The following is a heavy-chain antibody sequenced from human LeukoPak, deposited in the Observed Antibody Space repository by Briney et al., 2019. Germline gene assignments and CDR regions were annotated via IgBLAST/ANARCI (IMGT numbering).Heavy chain of an antibody. CDR3: ARGNKWLRQNFDY. CDR2: IWYDGSNK. J-gene: IGHJ4*02. V-gene: IGHV3-33*01. CDR1: GFTFSSYG. Sequence: PGGSLRLSCAASGFTFSSYGMHWVRQAPGKGLEWVAVIWYDGSNKYYADSVKGRFTISRDNSKNTLYLQMNSLRAEDTAVYYCARGNKWLRQNFDYWGRGTLVTVSS. D-gene: IGHD5-12*01.